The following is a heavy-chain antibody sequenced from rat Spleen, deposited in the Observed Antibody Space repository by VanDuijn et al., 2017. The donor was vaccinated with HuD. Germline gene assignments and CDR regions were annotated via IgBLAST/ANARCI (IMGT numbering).Heavy chain of an antibody. CDR1: GFTFSDFA. CDR3: ARHGPNYGGFDYVMDA. Sequence: EVQLVESGGGLVQPGRSLKLSCAASGFTFSDFAMHWIRQAPMKGLEWVATISPSGGKTYYRDSVKGRFTISRDNAKSTLYLQMDSLRSEDTATYYCARHGPNYGGFDYVMDAWGQGASVTVSS. J-gene: IGHJ4*01. CDR2: ISPSGGKT. D-gene: IGHD1-11*01. V-gene: IGHV5-19*01.